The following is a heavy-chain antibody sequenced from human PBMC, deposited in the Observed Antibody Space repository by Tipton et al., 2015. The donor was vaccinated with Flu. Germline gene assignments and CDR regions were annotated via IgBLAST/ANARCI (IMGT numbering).Heavy chain of an antibody. Sequence: TLSLTCSISGDSIASDYYWGWIRQPPGKGLEWIGNIHHTGTTYYNTSLRSRVNIIRDRSKNQFSLNLSFVTAADTAVYYCARRDYSNYVSVPKNWFDSWGRGILVTVSS. CDR3: ARRDYSNYVSVPKNWFDS. CDR1: GDSIASDYY. V-gene: IGHV4-38-2*01. CDR2: IHHTGTT. D-gene: IGHD4-11*01. J-gene: IGHJ5*01.